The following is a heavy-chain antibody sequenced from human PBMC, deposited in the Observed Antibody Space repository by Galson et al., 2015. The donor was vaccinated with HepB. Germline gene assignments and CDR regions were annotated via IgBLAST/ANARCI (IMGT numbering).Heavy chain of an antibody. CDR2: ISAYNGDT. J-gene: IGHJ3*02. CDR3: ARDMGELDPGIDAFHI. V-gene: IGHV1-18*04. CDR1: GYTFTNYG. Sequence: SVKVSCKASGYTFTNYGISWVRQAPGQGLEWMGWISAYNGDTNYAQNLQGRITMTTDTSTGTAYMVLRSLRSDDTAAYYCARDMGELDPGIDAFHIWGQGTMVTVSS. D-gene: IGHD1-26*01.